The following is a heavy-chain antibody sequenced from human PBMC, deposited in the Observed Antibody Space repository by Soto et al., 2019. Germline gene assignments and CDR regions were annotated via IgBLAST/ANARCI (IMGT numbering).Heavy chain of an antibody. CDR2: INQDGGEK. V-gene: IGHV3-7*01. J-gene: IGHJ3*02. CDR3: ARDHNFDQAPHRSDM. CDR1: GFSFGDHW. Sequence: EVELVESGGGLVQPGGSLRLSCVASGFSFGDHWMTWVRQPPGKGLEWVANINQDGGEKYFVDSVKGRFTMSRDNAKKSLYLQMNRLRAEDTAVYFCARDHNFDQAPHRSDMWGQGTMVTVSS. D-gene: IGHD3-9*01.